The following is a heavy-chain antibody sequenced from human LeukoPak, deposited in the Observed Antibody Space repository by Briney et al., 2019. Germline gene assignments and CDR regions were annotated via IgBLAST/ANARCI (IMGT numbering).Heavy chain of an antibody. V-gene: IGHV4-39*01. J-gene: IGHJ1*01. Sequence: PSETLSLTCSVSGGSISSSSYYWGWISQAPGTGLDWIANIYYSGSTYYSPSLKSRVTISVDTSKNQFSLKLNSVTAADTAVYYCARQFYESRSPHAKYFQQWGQGTLVTVSS. CDR1: GGSISSSSYY. D-gene: IGHD3-22*01. CDR3: ARQFYESRSPHAKYFQQ. CDR2: IYYSGST.